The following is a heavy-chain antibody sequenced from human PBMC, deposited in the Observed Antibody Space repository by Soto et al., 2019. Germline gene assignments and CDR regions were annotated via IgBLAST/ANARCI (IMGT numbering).Heavy chain of an antibody. CDR2: ISAYNGNT. D-gene: IGHD1-1*01. CDR1: GYTFTCYG. J-gene: IGHJ6*02. V-gene: IGHV1-18*01. CDR3: ARMRNPEQVLEYGMDV. Sequence: ASLKVSCKASGYTFTCYGISWVRQAPGQGLEWMGWISAYNGNTNYAQKLQGRVTMTTDTSTSTAYMELRSLRSDDTAVYYCARMRNPEQVLEYGMDVWGQGTTVTVSS.